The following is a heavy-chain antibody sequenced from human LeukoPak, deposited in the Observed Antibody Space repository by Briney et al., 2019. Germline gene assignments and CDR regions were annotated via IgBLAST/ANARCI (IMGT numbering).Heavy chain of an antibody. V-gene: IGHV3-23*01. CDR3: AKDLLNGGETGGGHDY. CDR2: ISGSGGST. Sequence: GGSLRLSCAASGFTFSSYAMSWVRQAPGKGLEWVSAISGSGGSTYYADSVKGRFTISRDNSKNTLYLQMNSLRAEDTVVYYCAKDLLNGGETGGGHDYWGQGTLVTVSS. D-gene: IGHD1-14*01. J-gene: IGHJ4*02. CDR1: GFTFSSYA.